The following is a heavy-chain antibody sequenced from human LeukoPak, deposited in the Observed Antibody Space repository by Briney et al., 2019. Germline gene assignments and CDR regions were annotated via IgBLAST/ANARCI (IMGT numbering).Heavy chain of an antibody. CDR1: GDSISSGYY. Sequence: MPSETLSLTCAVSGDSISSGYYWGWIRQPPGKGLEWIGYIYYSGSTNYNPSLKSGVTISVDTSKNQFSLKLSSVTAADTAVYYCARGQRGEMATILPDYWGQGTLVTVSS. D-gene: IGHD5-24*01. CDR2: IYYSGST. CDR3: ARGQRGEMATILPDY. J-gene: IGHJ4*02. V-gene: IGHV4-61*01.